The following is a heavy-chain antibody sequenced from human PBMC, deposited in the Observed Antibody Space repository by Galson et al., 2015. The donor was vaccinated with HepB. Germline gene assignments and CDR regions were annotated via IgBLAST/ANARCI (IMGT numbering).Heavy chain of an antibody. CDR3: ARDRLTGYYSWRDYYYYGMDV. Sequence: SVKVSCKASGYTFTSYYMHWVRQAPGQGLEWMGIINPSGGSTSYGQKFQGRVTMTRDTSTSTVYMELSSLRSEDTAVYYCARDRLTGYYSWRDYYYYGMDVWGQGTMVTVSS. V-gene: IGHV1-46*01. CDR1: GYTFTSYY. J-gene: IGHJ6*02. CDR2: INPSGGST. D-gene: IGHD3-9*01.